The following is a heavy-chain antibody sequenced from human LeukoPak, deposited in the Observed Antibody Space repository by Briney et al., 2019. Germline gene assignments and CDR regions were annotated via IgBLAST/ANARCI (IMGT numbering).Heavy chain of an antibody. CDR2: IIPILGIA. Sequence: SVKVSCKASGGTFSSYAISWVRQAPGQGLEWMGRIIPILGIANYAQKFQGRVTITADESTSTAYMELSSLRSEDTAVYYCARDESRDGYNKDGYDAFDIWGQGTVVTVSS. J-gene: IGHJ3*02. D-gene: IGHD5-24*01. V-gene: IGHV1-69*04. CDR1: GGTFSSYA. CDR3: ARDESRDGYNKDGYDAFDI.